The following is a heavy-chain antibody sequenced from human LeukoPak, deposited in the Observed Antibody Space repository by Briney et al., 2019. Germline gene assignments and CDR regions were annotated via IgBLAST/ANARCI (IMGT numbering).Heavy chain of an antibody. J-gene: IGHJ4*02. Sequence: GGSLRLSCAASGFTSSSYAMSWVRQAPGKGLEWVSAISGSGGSTYYADSVKGRFTISRDNSKNTLYLQMNSLRAEDTAVCYCAKVGPRYSYGPPYFDYWGQGTLVTVSS. D-gene: IGHD5-18*01. CDR3: AKVGPRYSYGPPYFDY. V-gene: IGHV3-23*01. CDR1: GFTSSSYA. CDR2: ISGSGGST.